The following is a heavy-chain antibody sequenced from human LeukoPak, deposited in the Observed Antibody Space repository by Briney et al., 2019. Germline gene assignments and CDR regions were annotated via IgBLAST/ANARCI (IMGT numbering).Heavy chain of an antibody. CDR2: VSYDGSRN. J-gene: IGHJ3*01. V-gene: IGHV3-30*18. CDR1: GFTFSTYA. CDR3: AKVWRAHGDFHAFDV. D-gene: IGHD4-17*01. Sequence: SGGSLRLSCAASGFTFSTYAMIWVRQAPGKGLEWVAAVSYDGSRNYYADSVKGRFTISRDTSNNMLYLQMSSLRPEDTAMYYCAKVWRAHGDFHAFDVWGQGTMVAVSP.